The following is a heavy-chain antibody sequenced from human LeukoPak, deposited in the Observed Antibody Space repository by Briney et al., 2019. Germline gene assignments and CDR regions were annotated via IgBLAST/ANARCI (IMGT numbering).Heavy chain of an antibody. CDR2: IIPIFGTA. CDR1: GGTFSSYA. J-gene: IGHJ6*03. CDR3: ARTAHEADYDFWSGHYYYYMDV. V-gene: IGHV1-69*05. Sequence: ASVKVSCKASGGTFSSYAISWVRQAPGQGLEWMGGIIPIFGTANYAQKFQGRVTITTDESTSTAYMELSSLRSEDTAVYYCARTAHEADYDFWSGHYYYYMDVWGKGTTVTVSS. D-gene: IGHD3-3*01.